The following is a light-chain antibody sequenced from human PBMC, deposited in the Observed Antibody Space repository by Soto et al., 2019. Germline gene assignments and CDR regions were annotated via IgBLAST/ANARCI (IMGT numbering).Light chain of an antibody. J-gene: IGLJ1*01. V-gene: IGLV2-14*03. CDR3: SSFTSSMTNV. CDR1: SSDVGGYNS. Sequence: QSVLTQPASVSGSPGESITISCTGTSSDVGGYNSVSWYQRHPGKAPKLIPYDVGDRPSGVSYRFSGSKSGNTASLTISGLQAADEADYFCSSFTSSMTNVFGSGTKVTVL. CDR2: DVG.